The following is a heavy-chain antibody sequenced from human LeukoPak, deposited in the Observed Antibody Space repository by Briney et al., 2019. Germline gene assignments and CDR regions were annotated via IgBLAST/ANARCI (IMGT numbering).Heavy chain of an antibody. V-gene: IGHV3-33*01. CDR1: GFTFSTYG. J-gene: IGHJ4*02. CDR3: ARDRDSSGYDYFDY. CDR2: IWSDGSNK. D-gene: IGHD3-22*01. Sequence: PGGSLRLSCAASGFTFSTYGMHWVRQAPGKGLEWVSFIWSDGSNKYYADSVRGRFTISRDNSKNTLYLQMNSLRAEDTAVYYCARDRDSSGYDYFDYWGQGTLVTVSS.